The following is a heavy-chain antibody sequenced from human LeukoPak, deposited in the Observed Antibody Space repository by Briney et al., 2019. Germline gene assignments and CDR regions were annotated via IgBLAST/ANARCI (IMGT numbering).Heavy chain of an antibody. V-gene: IGHV3-74*01. D-gene: IGHD6-19*01. CDR3: ARGGAVASPV. CDR1: GFTFSSFW. Sequence: GGSLRLSCVGSGFTFSSFWMHWVRHAPGKGLVWVSRINSDGSSTSCADSVKGRFTISRDNAKNTLYLQMNSLRAEDTAVYYCARGGAVASPVWGQGTTVTVSS. CDR2: INSDGSST. J-gene: IGHJ6*02.